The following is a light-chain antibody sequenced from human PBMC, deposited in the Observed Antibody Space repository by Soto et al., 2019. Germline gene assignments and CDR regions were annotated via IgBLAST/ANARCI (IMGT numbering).Light chain of an antibody. CDR3: SSYTSSSLYV. CDR1: SSDVGGYNY. Sequence: QSALAQPASGYGSPGQSITISCTGTSSDVGGYNYVSWYQQHPGKAPKLMIYDVSNRPSGVSNRFSGSKSGNTASLTISGLQAEDEADYYCSSYTSSSLYVFGTGTKVTVL. J-gene: IGLJ1*01. CDR2: DVS. V-gene: IGLV2-14*01.